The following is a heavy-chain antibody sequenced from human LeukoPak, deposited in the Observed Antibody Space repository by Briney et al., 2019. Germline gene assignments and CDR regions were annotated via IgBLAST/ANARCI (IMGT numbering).Heavy chain of an antibody. D-gene: IGHD5-12*01. V-gene: IGHV3-23*01. CDR2: IIGSSGST. CDR1: GFSFNNYA. J-gene: IGHJ4*02. Sequence: PGGSLRLSCVASGFSFNNYAMNWVRQAPGKGLEWVSLIIGSSGSTFYADSVKGRFTISRDKSKNTLYLQMNSLRADDTAVYYCAKGAYDYIEIAYFDYWGQGGLVTVSS. CDR3: AKGAYDYIEIAYFDY.